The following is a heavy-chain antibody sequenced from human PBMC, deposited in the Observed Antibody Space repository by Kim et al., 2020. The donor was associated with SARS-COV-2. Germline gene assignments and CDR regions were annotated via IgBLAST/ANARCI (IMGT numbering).Heavy chain of an antibody. D-gene: IGHD6-19*01. CDR3: ARFISGWYGFDY. Sequence: SGPTLVNPTQTLTLTCPFSGFSLSTSGVGVGWIRQPPGKALEWLALIYWDDDERYTPSLKTRLTITKDTSKNQVVLTMTNMDPVDTATYSCARFISGWYGFDYWGQGTLVTVSS. J-gene: IGHJ4*02. V-gene: IGHV2-5*02. CDR1: GFSLSTSGVG. CDR2: IYWDDDE.